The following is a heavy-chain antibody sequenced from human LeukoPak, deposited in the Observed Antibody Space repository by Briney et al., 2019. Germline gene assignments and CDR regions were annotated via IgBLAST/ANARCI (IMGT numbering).Heavy chain of an antibody. Sequence: SVNVSCKASGGTFSSYAISWVRQAPGQGLEWMGGIIPIFGTANYAQKFQGRVTITADESTSTAYMELSSLRSEDTAVYYCARVILRRPLGGAYYGMDVWGQGTTVTVSS. J-gene: IGHJ6*02. CDR1: GGTFSSYA. CDR2: IIPIFGTA. V-gene: IGHV1-69*01. D-gene: IGHD3-16*01. CDR3: ARVILRRPLGGAYYGMDV.